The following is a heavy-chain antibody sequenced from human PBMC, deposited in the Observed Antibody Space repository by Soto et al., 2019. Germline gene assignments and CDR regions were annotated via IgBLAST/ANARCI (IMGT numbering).Heavy chain of an antibody. J-gene: IGHJ4*02. Sequence: SETLSLTCTVSGGSISSSSYYWGWIRQPPGKGLEWIGSIYYSGSTYYNPSLKSLVTISVDTSKNQFSLKLSSVTAADTAVYYWARLVRLDSSSTFDYWGQGTLVTVSS. CDR3: ARLVRLDSSSTFDY. D-gene: IGHD6-6*01. V-gene: IGHV4-39*01. CDR2: IYYSGST. CDR1: GGSISSSSYY.